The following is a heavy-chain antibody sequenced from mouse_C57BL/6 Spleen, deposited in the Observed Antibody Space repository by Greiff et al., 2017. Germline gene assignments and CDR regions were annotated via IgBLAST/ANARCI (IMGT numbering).Heavy chain of an antibody. D-gene: IGHD2-3*01. J-gene: IGHJ3*01. V-gene: IGHV1-18*01. Sequence: EVKLQQSGPELVKPGPSVKLPCTASGYSFTDYNMDWVKQSHVKSLEWIGDINPYNGGNIYNQKVKGNATLTVDKSASTAYMALRSLTSEDTAGYYRASSVDGYYAFAYWGQGTLVTVSA. CDR2: INPYNGGN. CDR3: ASSVDGYYAFAY. CDR1: GYSFTDYN.